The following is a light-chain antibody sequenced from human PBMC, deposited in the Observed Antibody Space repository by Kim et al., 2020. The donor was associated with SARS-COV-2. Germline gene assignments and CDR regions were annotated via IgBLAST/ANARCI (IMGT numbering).Light chain of an antibody. CDR2: DVD. V-gene: IGLV2-14*04. CDR1: SSDVGGYDY. J-gene: IGLJ3*02. CDR3: SSYTISTTWV. Sequence: GQSITISCTGTSSDVGGYDYVSWYQQHPGKAPKVMIYDVDKRPSGVSNRFSGTKSGNTVSLTISGLQAEDEADYFCSSYTISTTWVFGGGTQLTVL.